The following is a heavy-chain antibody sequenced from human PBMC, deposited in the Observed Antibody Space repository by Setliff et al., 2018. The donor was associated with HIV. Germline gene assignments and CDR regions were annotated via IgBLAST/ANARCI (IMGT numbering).Heavy chain of an antibody. CDR2: IYYTGRT. Sequence: SETLSLTCSVSGGSIDNYYWSWIRQSPGKGLEWIGHIYYTGRTNYNPSLQSRVNMSVDTSKNQLSLNLTSVTAADTAIYYCVRHLLDYNFWSGYSTQNCFNYWGQGALVTVSS. CDR1: GGSIDNYY. V-gene: IGHV4-59*08. D-gene: IGHD3-3*01. J-gene: IGHJ4*02. CDR3: VRHLLDYNFWSGYSTQNCFNY.